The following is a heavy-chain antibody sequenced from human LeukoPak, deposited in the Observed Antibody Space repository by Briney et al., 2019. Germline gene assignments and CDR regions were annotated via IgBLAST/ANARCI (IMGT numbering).Heavy chain of an antibody. J-gene: IGHJ4*02. D-gene: IGHD6-13*01. CDR2: IYYSGST. Sequence: SETLSLTCTVSGGSISSSSYYWGWIRQPPGKGLERIGSIYYSGSTYYNPSLKSRVTISVDTSKNQFSLKLSSVTAADTAVYYCASGYSSSWSFDYWGQGTLVTVSS. CDR3: ASGYSSSWSFDY. V-gene: IGHV4-39*07. CDR1: GGSISSSSYY.